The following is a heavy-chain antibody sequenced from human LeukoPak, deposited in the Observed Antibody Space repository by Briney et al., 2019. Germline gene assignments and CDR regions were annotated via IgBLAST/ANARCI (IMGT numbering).Heavy chain of an antibody. CDR2: IYYNGST. Sequence: SETLSLTCTVSGGSVSSGSYYWSWIRQPPGKGLEWIGYIYYNGSTNYNPSLKSRVTISVDTSKNQFSLKLSSVTAADTAVYYRARSTYCSSTSCYRQNNWFDPWGQGTLVTVSS. CDR1: GGSVSSGSYY. V-gene: IGHV4-61*01. J-gene: IGHJ5*02. D-gene: IGHD2-2*02. CDR3: ARSTYCSSTSCYRQNNWFDP.